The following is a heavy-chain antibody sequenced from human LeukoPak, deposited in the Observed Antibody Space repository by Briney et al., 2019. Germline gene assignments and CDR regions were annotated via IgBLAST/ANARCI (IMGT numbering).Heavy chain of an antibody. CDR3: AKDEVTSGGGHAS. J-gene: IGHJ5*02. D-gene: IGHD2-21*02. V-gene: IGHV3-53*01. CDR1: GFTVSGTH. Sequence: GGSLRLSCAASGFTVSGTHMSWVRQAPGKGLEWVSAMYTGGTTYYADSVKGRFTISRDNSKNTLYLHMNSLRAEDTAVYYCAKDEVTSGGGHASWGQGTLVTVSS. CDR2: MYTGGTT.